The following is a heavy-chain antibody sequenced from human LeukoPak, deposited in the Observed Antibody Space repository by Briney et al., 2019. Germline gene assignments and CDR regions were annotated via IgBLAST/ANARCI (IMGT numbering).Heavy chain of an antibody. CDR3: AKVAHIVVVTAPDY. D-gene: IGHD2-21*02. V-gene: IGHV3-23*01. CDR1: GFTFSSYA. J-gene: IGHJ4*02. Sequence: GGSLRLSCAASGFTFSSYAMSWVRQAPGKGLEWVSAIGGSGGSTYYADSVKGRFTISRDNSKNTLYLQMDSLRAEDTAVYYCAKVAHIVVVTAPDYWGQGTLVTVSS. CDR2: IGGSGGST.